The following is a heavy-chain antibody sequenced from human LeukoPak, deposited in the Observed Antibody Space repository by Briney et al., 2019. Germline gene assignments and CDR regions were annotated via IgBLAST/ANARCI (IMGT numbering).Heavy chain of an antibody. CDR3: AREEDFWSGQYFDY. CDR1: GFTFSSYA. CDR2: ISGSGGST. Sequence: GGSLRLSCAASGFTFSSYAMSWVRQAPGKGLEWVSAISGSGGSTYYADSVKGRFTISRDNAKNSLYLQMNSLRAEDTAVYYCAREEDFWSGQYFDYWGQGTLVTVSS. D-gene: IGHD3-3*01. V-gene: IGHV3-23*01. J-gene: IGHJ4*02.